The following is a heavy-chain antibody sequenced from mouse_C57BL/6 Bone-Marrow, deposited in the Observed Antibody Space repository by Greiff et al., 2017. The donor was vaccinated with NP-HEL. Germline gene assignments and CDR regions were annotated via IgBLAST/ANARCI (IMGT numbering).Heavy chain of an antibody. CDR3: ARGYYGSSSWFAY. J-gene: IGHJ3*01. CDR2: FHPYNDDT. V-gene: IGHV1-47*01. CDR1: GYTFTTYP. Sequence: QVQLKESGAELVKPGASVKMSCTASGYTFTTYPIEWMKQNHGKSLEWIGNFHPYNDDTKYNEKFKGKATLTVEKSSSTVYLELSRLTSDDSAVYYCARGYYGSSSWFAYWGQGTLVTVSA. D-gene: IGHD1-1*01.